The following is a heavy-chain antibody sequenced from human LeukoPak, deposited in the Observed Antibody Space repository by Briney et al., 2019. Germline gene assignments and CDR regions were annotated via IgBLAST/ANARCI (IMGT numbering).Heavy chain of an antibody. V-gene: IGHV3-7*01. CDR3: ARGLSGPHYFDY. Sequence: PGGSLRLSCAASGFSFINYGMHWVRQAPGKGLEWVANIKQDGSEKYYVNSVKGRFTISRDNAKNSLYLQMNSLRAEDTAVYYCARGLSGPHYFDYWGQETLVTVSS. D-gene: IGHD3-3*01. J-gene: IGHJ4*02. CDR1: GFSFINYG. CDR2: IKQDGSEK.